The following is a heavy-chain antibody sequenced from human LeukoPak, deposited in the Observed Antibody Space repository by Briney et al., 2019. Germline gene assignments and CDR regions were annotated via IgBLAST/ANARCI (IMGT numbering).Heavy chain of an antibody. D-gene: IGHD2-2*01. CDR2: IIASFGTA. CDR3: ARVVTPRYCSSTSCYWKGWFDP. V-gene: IGHV1-69*13. J-gene: IGHJ5*02. Sequence: APVKVSCKASGGTLSRYAISWVRQAPGQGLEWMGGIIASFGTANYAQKFQGRVTISADESTSTAYMELSSLRSEDTAVYYCARVVTPRYCSSTSCYWKGWFDPWGQGTLVTVSS. CDR1: GGTLSRYA.